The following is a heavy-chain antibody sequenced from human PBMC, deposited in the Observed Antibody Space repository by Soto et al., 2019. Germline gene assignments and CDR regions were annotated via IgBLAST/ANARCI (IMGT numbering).Heavy chain of an antibody. CDR3: ARVGGSGWYWDY. CDR1: GFTFSSYW. D-gene: IGHD6-19*01. V-gene: IGHV3-7*01. Sequence: LRLSCAASGFTFSSYWMSWVRQAPGKGLEWVANIKQDGSEKYYVDSVKGRFTISRDNAKNSLYLQMSSLRAEDTAVYYCARVGGSGWYWDYWGQGTLVTVSS. J-gene: IGHJ4*02. CDR2: IKQDGSEK.